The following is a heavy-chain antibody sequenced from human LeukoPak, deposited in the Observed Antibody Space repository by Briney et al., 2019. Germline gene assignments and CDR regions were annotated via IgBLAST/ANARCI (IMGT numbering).Heavy chain of an antibody. Sequence: GASVKVSCKVSGYTLTELSMHWVRQAPGKGLEWMGGFDPEDGETIYAQKFQGRVTMTEDTSTDTAYMELSSLRSEDTAVYYCATNYDYVWGSYRPSWGQGTLVTVSS. J-gene: IGHJ4*02. V-gene: IGHV1-24*01. CDR2: FDPEDGET. D-gene: IGHD3-16*02. CDR1: GYTLTELS. CDR3: ATNYDYVWGSYRPS.